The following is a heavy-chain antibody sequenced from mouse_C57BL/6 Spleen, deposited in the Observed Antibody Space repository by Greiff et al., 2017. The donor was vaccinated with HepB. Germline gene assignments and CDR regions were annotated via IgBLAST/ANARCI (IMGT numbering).Heavy chain of an antibody. CDR1: GFTFSDYG. D-gene: IGHD1-1*02. J-gene: IGHJ4*01. V-gene: IGHV5-17*01. CDR2: ISSGSSTI. CDR3: ARGGVAPYYAMDY. Sequence: DVMLVESGGGLVKPGGSLKLSCAASGFTFSDYGMHWVRQAPEKGLEWVAYISSGSSTIYYADTVKGRFTISRDNAKNTLFLQMTSLRSEDTAMYYCARGGVAPYYAMDYWGQGTSVTVSS.